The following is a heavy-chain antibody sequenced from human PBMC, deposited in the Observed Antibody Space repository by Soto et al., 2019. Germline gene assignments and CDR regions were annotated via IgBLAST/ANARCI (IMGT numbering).Heavy chain of an antibody. CDR3: AKNGPSSGSGAFDI. J-gene: IGHJ3*02. D-gene: IGHD3-10*01. CDR2: ISYDGNKK. V-gene: IGHV3-30*18. CDR1: GFTFSSYG. Sequence: QVQLVESGGGVVQPGRSLRLSCAASGFTFSSYGIHWCRQAPGKGLEWVAVISYDGNKKYYADSVKGRFTISRDNSKNTLYLQMNSLRAEDTAVYYCAKNGPSSGSGAFDIWGQGTMVTVSS.